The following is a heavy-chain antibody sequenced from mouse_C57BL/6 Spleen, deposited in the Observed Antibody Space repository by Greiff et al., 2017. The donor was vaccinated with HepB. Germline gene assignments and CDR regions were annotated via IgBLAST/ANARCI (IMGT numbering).Heavy chain of an antibody. CDR1: GYTFTSYW. CDR2: IHPNSGST. D-gene: IGHD3-2*02. J-gene: IGHJ2*01. V-gene: IGHV1-64*01. Sequence: QVQLQQPGAELVKPGASVKLSCKASGYTFTSYWMHWVKQRPGQGLEWIGMIHPNSGSTNYNEKFKSKATLTVDKSSSTAYMQLSSLTSEDSAVYYCARSEDSSGYYFDYWGQGTTLTVSS. CDR3: ARSEDSSGYYFDY.